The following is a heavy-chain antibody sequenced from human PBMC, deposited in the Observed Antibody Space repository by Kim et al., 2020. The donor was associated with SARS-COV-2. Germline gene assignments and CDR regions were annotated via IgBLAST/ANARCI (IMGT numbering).Heavy chain of an antibody. Sequence: SETLSLTCAVSGGSISSSNWWSWVRQPPGKGLEWIGEIYHSGSTNYNPSLKSRVTISVDKSKNQFSLKLSSVTAADTAVYYCARRRRSSSSTGAFDIWGQGTMVTVSS. CDR1: GGSISSSNW. CDR3: ARRRRSSSSTGAFDI. CDR2: IYHSGST. D-gene: IGHD6-6*01. V-gene: IGHV4-4*02. J-gene: IGHJ3*02.